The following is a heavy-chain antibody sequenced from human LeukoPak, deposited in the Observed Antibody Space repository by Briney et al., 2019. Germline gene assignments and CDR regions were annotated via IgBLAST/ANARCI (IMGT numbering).Heavy chain of an antibody. CDR3: ARREEEYQLLWGPPSDWFDP. D-gene: IGHD2-2*01. CDR1: GYSFSDYW. V-gene: IGHV5-51*01. J-gene: IGHJ5*02. CDR2: IFPHDSDT. Sequence: GESLKISCKGSGYSFSDYWIGWVRQMPGKGLEWMGIIFPHDSDTKYSPSFQGQVTISVDKSVSTAYLQWSSLKASDTAMYYCARREEEYQLLWGPPSDWFDPWGQGTLVTVSS.